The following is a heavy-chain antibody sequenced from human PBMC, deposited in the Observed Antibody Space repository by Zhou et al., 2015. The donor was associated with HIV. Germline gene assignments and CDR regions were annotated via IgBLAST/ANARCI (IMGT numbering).Heavy chain of an antibody. CDR2: IIPMFGTP. CDR3: ARRSDISDYFDY. CDR1: GGTFSNYA. V-gene: IGHV1-69*01. J-gene: IGHJ4*02. D-gene: IGHD3-3*02. Sequence: QVLLVQSGAEVKKPGSSVKVSCEASGGTFSNYAVSWVRQAPGQRPEWMGGIIPMFGTPNYAPKFQGRVTLTADESTSTAYMELSSLTSEDTAVYYCARRSDISDYFDYWGQGTLVTVSS.